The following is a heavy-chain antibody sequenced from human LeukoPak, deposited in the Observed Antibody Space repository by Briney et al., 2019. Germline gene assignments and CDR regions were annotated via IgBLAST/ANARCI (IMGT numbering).Heavy chain of an antibody. CDR1: GGTFSSYA. J-gene: IGHJ3*02. D-gene: IGHD2-15*01. Sequence: SVKVSCKASGGTFSSYAISWVRQAPGQGLEWMGRIIPIFGTANYAQKFQGRVTITTDETTSTAYMELSSLRSEDTAVYYCAMSLDIVVVVAAKPNAFDIWGQGTMVTVSS. CDR2: IIPIFGTA. CDR3: AMSLDIVVVVAAKPNAFDI. V-gene: IGHV1-69*05.